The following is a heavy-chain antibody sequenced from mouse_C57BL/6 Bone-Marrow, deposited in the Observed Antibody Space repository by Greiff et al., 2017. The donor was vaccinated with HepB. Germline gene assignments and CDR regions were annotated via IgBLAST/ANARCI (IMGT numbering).Heavy chain of an antibody. Sequence: VQLQQSGPELVKPGASVKISCKASGYTFTDYYMNWVKQSHGKSLEWIGDINPNNGGTSYNQKFKGKATLTVDKSSSTAYMELRSLTSEDSAVYYCARDGYYPSYFDYWGQGTTLTVSS. V-gene: IGHV1-26*01. D-gene: IGHD2-3*01. J-gene: IGHJ2*01. CDR1: GYTFTDYY. CDR2: INPNNGGT. CDR3: ARDGYYPSYFDY.